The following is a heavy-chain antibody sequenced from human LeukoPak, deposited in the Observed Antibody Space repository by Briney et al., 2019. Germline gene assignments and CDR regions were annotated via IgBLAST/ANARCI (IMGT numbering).Heavy chain of an antibody. CDR3: AIPRGCSSTSCSIYYFDS. Sequence: SVKVSCKASGGTFSSYAISWVRQAPGQGLEWMGGIIPIFGTANYAQKFQGRVTITADESTSTAYMELSSLRSEDTAVYYCAIPRGCSSTSCSIYYFDSWGQGTLVTVSS. CDR1: GGTFSSYA. V-gene: IGHV1-69*13. J-gene: IGHJ4*02. D-gene: IGHD2-2*01. CDR2: IIPIFGTA.